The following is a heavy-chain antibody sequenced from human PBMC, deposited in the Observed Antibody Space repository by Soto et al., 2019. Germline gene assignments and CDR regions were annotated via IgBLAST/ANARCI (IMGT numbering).Heavy chain of an antibody. D-gene: IGHD2-2*01. CDR2: ISSSGSTI. J-gene: IGHJ4*02. Sequence: GGSLRLSCAASGFTFSDYYMSWIRQAPGKGLEWVSYISSSGSTIYYADSVKGRFTISRDNAKNSLYLQMNSLRAEDTAVYYCARDPGYCSSTSCPIPFDYWGQGTLVTAPQ. CDR3: ARDPGYCSSTSCPIPFDY. V-gene: IGHV3-11*01. CDR1: GFTFSDYY.